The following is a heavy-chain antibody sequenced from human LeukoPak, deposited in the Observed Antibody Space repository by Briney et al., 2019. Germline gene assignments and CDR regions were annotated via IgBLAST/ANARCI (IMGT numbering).Heavy chain of an antibody. D-gene: IGHD5-12*01. CDR2: IIPIFGTA. CDR1: GGTFSSYA. Sequence: ASVKVSCKASGGTFSSYASSWVRQAPGQALEWMGGIIPIFGTANYAQKFQGRVTITADESTSTAYMELSSLRSEDTAVYYCAITSGPPNRRGGDYWGQGTLVTVSS. V-gene: IGHV1-69*13. CDR3: AITSGPPNRRGGDY. J-gene: IGHJ4*02.